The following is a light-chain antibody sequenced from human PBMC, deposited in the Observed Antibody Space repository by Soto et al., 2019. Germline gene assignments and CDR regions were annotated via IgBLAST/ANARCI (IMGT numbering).Light chain of an antibody. CDR3: SSYTSSSTVL. CDR2: EVT. V-gene: IGLV2-14*01. CDR1: SSDVGGYNY. J-gene: IGLJ2*01. Sequence: QSALTQPASVSGSLGQSITISCTGTSSDVGGYNYVSWYQQHPGKDPKVVIFEVTKRPSGVSSRFSGSKSGTTASLTVSGLQAEDEGDYYCSSYTSSSTVLFGGGTQLTVL.